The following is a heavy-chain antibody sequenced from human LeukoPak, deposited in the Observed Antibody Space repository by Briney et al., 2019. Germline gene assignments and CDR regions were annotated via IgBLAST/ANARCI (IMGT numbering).Heavy chain of an antibody. D-gene: IGHD3-9*01. CDR3: ARAQRKYYDILTGYSD. CDR1: GFTFSSYE. CDR2: ISSSGSTI. J-gene: IGHJ4*02. Sequence: EGSLRLSCAASGFTFSSYEMNWVRQAPGKGLEWVSYISSSGSTIYYADSVKGRFTISRDNAKNSLYLQMNSLRAEDTALYYCARAQRKYYDILTGYSDWGQGTLVTVSS. V-gene: IGHV3-48*03.